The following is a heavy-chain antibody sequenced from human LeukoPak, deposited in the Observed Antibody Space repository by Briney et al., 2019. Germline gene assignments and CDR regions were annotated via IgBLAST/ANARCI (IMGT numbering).Heavy chain of an antibody. CDR1: GDSLNDYY. D-gene: IGHD1-14*01. CDR3: PRPLPAAPRWFDP. Sequence: SETLSLTCAVYGDSLNDYYWSRFRQPPGKGLEWIGEINRSGSTNYNPSLKSRVTVSMDSSKNQFSLKLSSLTAADTAVYCVPRPLPAAPRWFDPWGQGTLVAVSS. CDR2: INRSGST. V-gene: IGHV4-34*01. J-gene: IGHJ5*02.